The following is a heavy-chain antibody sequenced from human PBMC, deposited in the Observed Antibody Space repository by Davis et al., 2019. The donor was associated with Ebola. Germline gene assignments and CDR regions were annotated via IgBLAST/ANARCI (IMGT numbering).Heavy chain of an antibody. D-gene: IGHD2-2*01. V-gene: IGHV3-53*01. J-gene: IGHJ5*02. CDR1: GFTVSRNF. CDR2: TDSAGDT. Sequence: PGGSLRPSSAASGFTVSRNFTNCVRQAPGKGLEWVSITDSAGDTYFADSVRGRFTVSRDNSKNTLHLQMNNLRAEDTALYYCARGPSFFDPWGQGTLVTVS. CDR3: ARGPSFFDP.